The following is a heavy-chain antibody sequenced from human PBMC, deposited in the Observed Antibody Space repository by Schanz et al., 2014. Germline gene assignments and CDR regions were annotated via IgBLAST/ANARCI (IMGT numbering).Heavy chain of an antibody. V-gene: IGHV3-30*18. CDR2: ISSDGSKK. CDR3: AKDLHSNSGNYYSYYFDS. Sequence: QVQLVESGGGVAQPERSLRLSCAASGFNFANHAIHWVRQGQGNGLQWVAVISSDGSKKLYADSVKARFTISRDNSKNSVSLQMDSLRPEDTAVYFCAKDLHSNSGNYYSYYFDSWGPGALVTVSS. J-gene: IGHJ4*02. CDR1: GFNFANHA. D-gene: IGHD3-10*01.